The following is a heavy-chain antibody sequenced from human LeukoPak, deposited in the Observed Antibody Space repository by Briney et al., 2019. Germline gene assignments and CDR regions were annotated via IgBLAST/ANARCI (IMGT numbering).Heavy chain of an antibody. CDR3: ARDRYSNWFDP. CDR1: GFTFSSYW. V-gene: IGHV3-74*01. J-gene: IGHJ5*02. D-gene: IGHD5-12*01. Sequence: GGSLRLSCAASGFTFSSYWMHWVRQAPGRGRVWVSRINSDGSSTSYADSVKGRFTISRDNAKNTLYLQMNSLRAEDMAVYYCARDRYSNWFDPWGQGTLVTVSS. CDR2: INSDGSST.